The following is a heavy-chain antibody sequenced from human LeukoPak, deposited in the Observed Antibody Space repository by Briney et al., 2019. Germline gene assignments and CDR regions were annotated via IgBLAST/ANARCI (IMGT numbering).Heavy chain of an antibody. Sequence: SETLSLTCAVSGGSFSGYYWSWIRQPPGKGLEWIGEINHSGSTNYNPSLKSRVTISVDTSKNQFSLKLSSVTAADTAVYYCARHSTFFGVVIIKGRVRGPFDYWGQGTLVTVSS. V-gene: IGHV4-34*01. CDR2: INHSGST. J-gene: IGHJ4*02. CDR1: GGSFSGYY. D-gene: IGHD3-3*01. CDR3: ARHSTFFGVVIIKGRVRGPFDY.